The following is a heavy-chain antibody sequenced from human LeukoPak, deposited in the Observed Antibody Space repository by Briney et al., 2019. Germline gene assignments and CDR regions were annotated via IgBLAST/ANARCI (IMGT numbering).Heavy chain of an antibody. CDR3: ARDSFYDSSGYYYYGMDV. CDR2: IWYDGSNK. D-gene: IGHD3-22*01. V-gene: IGHV3-33*01. J-gene: IGHJ6*02. Sequence: PGGSLRLSCAASGSTFSSYGVHWVRQAPGKGLEWVAVIWYDGSNKYYADSVKGRFTISRDNSKNTLYLQMNSLRAEDTAVYYCARDSFYDSSGYYYYGMDVWGQGTTVTVSS. CDR1: GSTFSSYG.